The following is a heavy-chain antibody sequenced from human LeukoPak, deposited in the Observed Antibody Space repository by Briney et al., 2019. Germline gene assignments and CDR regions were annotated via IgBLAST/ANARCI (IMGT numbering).Heavy chain of an antibody. CDR2: IYSGGST. CDR1: GFTFDDNY. V-gene: IGHV3-53*01. D-gene: IGHD6-13*01. J-gene: IGHJ4*02. Sequence: GGSLRLSCAASGFTFDDNYMSWVRQAPGKGLEWVSVIYSGGSTYYADSVKGRFTISRDISKNTLNLQMNSLRVEDTAVYYCARHSEYGTSWFDYWGQGTPVTVSS. CDR3: ARHSEYGTSWFDY.